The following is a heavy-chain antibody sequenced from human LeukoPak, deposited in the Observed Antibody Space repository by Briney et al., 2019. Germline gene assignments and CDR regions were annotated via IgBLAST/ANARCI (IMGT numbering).Heavy chain of an antibody. V-gene: IGHV3-33*08. J-gene: IGHJ4*02. CDR1: GFTFSSYW. Sequence: GGSLRLSCAASGFTFSSYWMHWVRQAPGKGLEWVAVIWYDGSNKYYADSVKGRFTVSRDNSKNTLYLQMNSLRAEDTAVYYCARSGSGGSCSYFDYWGQGTLVTVSS. CDR3: ARSGSGGSCSYFDY. CDR2: IWYDGSNK. D-gene: IGHD2-15*01.